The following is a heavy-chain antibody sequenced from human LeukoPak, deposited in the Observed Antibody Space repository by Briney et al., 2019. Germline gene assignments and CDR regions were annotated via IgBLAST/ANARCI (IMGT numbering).Heavy chain of an antibody. CDR2: ISSSGSTI. V-gene: IGHV3-11*04. CDR1: GFTFSSYA. CDR3: VRDQPIGYSNGYPFDY. Sequence: GGSLRLSCAASGFTFSSYATSWIRQAPGKGLEWVSYISSSGSTIYYADSVKGRFTISRDNAKNSLYLQMNSLRAEDTAVYYCVRDQPIGYSNGYPFDYWGQGTLVTVSS. D-gene: IGHD5-18*01. J-gene: IGHJ4*02.